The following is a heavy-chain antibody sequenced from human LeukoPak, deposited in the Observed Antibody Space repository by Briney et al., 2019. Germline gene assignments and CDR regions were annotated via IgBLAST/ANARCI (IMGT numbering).Heavy chain of an antibody. D-gene: IGHD3-10*01. CDR3: ARWYGSGTRNPWRDS. CDR1: SGSISSGSYS. V-gene: IGHV4-30-2*01. J-gene: IGHJ5*01. CDR2: VYHRGGT. Sequence: SETLSLTCTVSSGSISSGSYSWRWPRQPPGRGLEWIGFVYHRGGTYCNPSTETPGPISIDSSKNQFPLKMNFVPAADTAVYYCARWYGSGTRNPWRDSWGRGAVVSVSS.